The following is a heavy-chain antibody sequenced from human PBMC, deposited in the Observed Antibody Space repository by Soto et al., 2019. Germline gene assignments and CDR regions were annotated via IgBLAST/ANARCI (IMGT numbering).Heavy chain of an antibody. CDR1: GYTFTGYY. CDR2: INPNSGGT. Sequence: ASVKVSCKASGYTFTGYYMRWVRQAPGQGLEWMGWINPNSGGTNYAQKFQGWVTMTRDTSMSTAYMELSRLRSDDTAVYYCARERTMVRGVIGGFDYWGQGTLVTVSS. J-gene: IGHJ4*02. V-gene: IGHV1-2*04. D-gene: IGHD3-10*01. CDR3: ARERTMVRGVIGGFDY.